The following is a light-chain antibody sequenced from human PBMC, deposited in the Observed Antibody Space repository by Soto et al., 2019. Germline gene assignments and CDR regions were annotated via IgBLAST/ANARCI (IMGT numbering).Light chain of an antibody. CDR1: QMVLYSSNNKNY. J-gene: IGKJ4*01. CDR2: WAS. V-gene: IGKV4-1*01. CDR3: QQYYTTPPT. Sequence: DIVMTQSPDSLAVSLGERATINFNSIQMVLYSSNNKNYLAWYQQKPGQPPKLLIYWASTRESGVPDRFSGSGSGTDFTLTISSLQAGDVAVYYCQQYYTTPPTFGGGTKV.